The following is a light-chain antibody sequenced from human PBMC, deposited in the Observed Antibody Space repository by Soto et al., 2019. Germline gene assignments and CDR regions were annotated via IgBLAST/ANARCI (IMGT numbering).Light chain of an antibody. CDR1: QSVSSNF. CDR3: HQYGTSLPYT. CDR2: GAS. J-gene: IGKJ2*01. Sequence: EIVLTQSPDTLSLSPGERASLSCRASQSVSSNFLAWYQQKPGQAPRLLLYGASSRATGIPDRFSGSGSGADFTLTISRLEPEDFAVYYCHQYGTSLPYTFGQGTKLEIK. V-gene: IGKV3-20*01.